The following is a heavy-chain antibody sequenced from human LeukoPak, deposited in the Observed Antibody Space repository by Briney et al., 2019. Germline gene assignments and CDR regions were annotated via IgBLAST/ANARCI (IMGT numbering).Heavy chain of an antibody. CDR3: ARCQYSSGWYDAFDI. Sequence: GRSLRLSCAASGFTFRSYARHWVRQAPGKGLEWVAVISYDGTNKYYADSVKGRFTISRDNSKNTLYLQMNSLRAEDTAVYFCARCQYSSGWYDAFDIWGQGTVVTVSS. V-gene: IGHV3-30*04. J-gene: IGHJ3*02. CDR1: GFTFRSYA. CDR2: ISYDGTNK. D-gene: IGHD6-19*01.